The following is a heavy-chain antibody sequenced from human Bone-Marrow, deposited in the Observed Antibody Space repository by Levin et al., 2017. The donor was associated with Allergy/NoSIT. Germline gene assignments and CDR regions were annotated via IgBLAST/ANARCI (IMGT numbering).Heavy chain of an antibody. CDR3: AREYSSSSRWFDP. CDR2: IYYSGST. J-gene: IGHJ5*02. CDR1: GGSISSRSYY. V-gene: IGHV4-39*07. D-gene: IGHD6-6*01. Sequence: SSETLSLTCTVSGGSISSRSYYWGWIRQPPGKGLEWIGSIYYSGSTYYNPSLKSRVTISVDTSKNQFSLKLSSVTAADTAVYYCAREYSSSSRWFDPWGQGTLVTVSS.